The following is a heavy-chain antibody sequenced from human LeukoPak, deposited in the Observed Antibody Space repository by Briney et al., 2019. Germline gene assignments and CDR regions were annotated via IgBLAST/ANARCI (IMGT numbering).Heavy chain of an antibody. CDR3: ARDPPPYYFDY. CDR1: GYTFKSHA. J-gene: IGHJ4*02. Sequence: ASVKVSCKASGYTFKSHAIHWVRQAPGQGLEWMGWISPNSGGTNYAQKFQGRVTMTRDTSISTAYMELSRLRSDDTAMYYCARDPPPYYFDYWGQGTLVTVSS. V-gene: IGHV1-2*02. CDR2: ISPNSGGT.